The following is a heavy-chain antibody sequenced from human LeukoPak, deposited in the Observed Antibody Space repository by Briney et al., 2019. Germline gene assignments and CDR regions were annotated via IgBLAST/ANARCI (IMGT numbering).Heavy chain of an antibody. V-gene: IGHV4-39*07. CDR1: GGSISSSSYY. J-gene: IGHJ4*02. Sequence: SETLSLTCTVSGGSISSSSYYWGWIRQPPGKGLEWIRSIYYSGSTYYNPSLKSRVTISVDTSKNQFSLKLSSVTAADTAVYYCARGSRAVRYFDWSTYYFDYWGQGTLATVSS. D-gene: IGHD3-9*01. CDR2: IYYSGST. CDR3: ARGSRAVRYFDWSTYYFDY.